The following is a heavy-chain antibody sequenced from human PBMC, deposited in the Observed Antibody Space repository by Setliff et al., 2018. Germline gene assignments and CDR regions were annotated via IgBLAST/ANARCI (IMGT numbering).Heavy chain of an antibody. Sequence: SETLSLTCAVSGYSISSGYNWGWIRQPPGKGLEWIGSIYYRGSTSYNSSLKSRVSISVDTSKNQFSLKLSSVTAADTAVYYCARVLNWFDPWGQGTLVTVSS. CDR1: GYSISSGYN. CDR3: ARVLNWFDP. J-gene: IGHJ5*02. CDR2: IYYRGST. V-gene: IGHV4-38-2*01. D-gene: IGHD2-8*01.